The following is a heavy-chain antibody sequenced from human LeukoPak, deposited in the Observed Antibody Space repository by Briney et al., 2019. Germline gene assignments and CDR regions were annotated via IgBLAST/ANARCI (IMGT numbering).Heavy chain of an antibody. CDR1: GFTVSSKY. D-gene: IGHD3-10*02. CDR3: AELGITMIGGV. CDR2: IYSGGST. J-gene: IGHJ6*04. V-gene: IGHV3-53*01. Sequence: GGSLRLSCAASGFTVSSKYMSWARQARGEGRECVSVIYSGGSTYYADSVKGRFTISRDNAKNSLYLQMNSLRAEDTAVYYCAELGITMIGGVWGKGTTVTISS.